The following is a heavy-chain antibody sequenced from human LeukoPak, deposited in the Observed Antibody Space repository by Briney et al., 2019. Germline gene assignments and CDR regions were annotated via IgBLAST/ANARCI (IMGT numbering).Heavy chain of an antibody. D-gene: IGHD5-12*01. CDR2: ISYDGNNK. CDR3: AKDRYSGPGSFDY. CDR1: GFTFSTYA. J-gene: IGHJ4*02. Sequence: PGGSLRLSCAASGFTFSTYAMHWVRQAPGRGLEWVAVISYDGNNKYYADSVKGRFTISRDNSKKTLYLQMNSLRAEDTAVYYCAKDRYSGPGSFDYWGQGTLVTVSS. V-gene: IGHV3-30-3*01.